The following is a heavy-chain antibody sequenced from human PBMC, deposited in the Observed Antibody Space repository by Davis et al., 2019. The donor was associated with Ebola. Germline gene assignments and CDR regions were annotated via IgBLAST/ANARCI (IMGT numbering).Heavy chain of an antibody. CDR3: ARESYCSSTSCSFDY. V-gene: IGHV4-30-4*01. CDR2: IYYSGST. J-gene: IGHJ4*02. D-gene: IGHD2-2*01. Sequence: PSETLSLTCTVSGGSISSGDYYWSWIRQPPGKGLEWIGYIYYSGSTYYNPSLKSRVTISVDTSKNQFSLKLSSVTAADTAVYYCARESYCSSTSCSFDYWGQGTLVTVSS. CDR1: GGSISSGDYY.